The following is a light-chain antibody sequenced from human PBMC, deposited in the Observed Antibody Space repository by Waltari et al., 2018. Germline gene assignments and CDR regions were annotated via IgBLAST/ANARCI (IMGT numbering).Light chain of an antibody. Sequence: EIVLTQSPGTLSLSPGDRATLSCRASQSVSSSNLAWFQQKPGQAPRLLIYAASSRATGIPDRFSGSGSGTDFTLTISRLEPEDFAVYYCQEDGSSPSWTFGQGTKVEIK. CDR1: QSVSSSN. CDR2: AAS. CDR3: QEDGSSPSWT. J-gene: IGKJ1*01. V-gene: IGKV3-20*01.